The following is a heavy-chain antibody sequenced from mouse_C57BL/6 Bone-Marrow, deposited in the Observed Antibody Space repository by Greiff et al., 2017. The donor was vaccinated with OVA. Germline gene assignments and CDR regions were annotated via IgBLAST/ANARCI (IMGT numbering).Heavy chain of an antibody. CDR3: ARSPY. CDR1: GYTFTSYN. Sequence: QVQLQQSGAELVRPGASVKMSCKASGYTFTSYNMPWVKQTPRQGLEWIGAIYPGNGDTSYNQKFKGKATLTVDKSSSTAYMQLSSLTSEDSAVYFCARSPYWGQGTLVTVSA. CDR2: IYPGNGDT. J-gene: IGHJ3*01. V-gene: IGHV1-12*01.